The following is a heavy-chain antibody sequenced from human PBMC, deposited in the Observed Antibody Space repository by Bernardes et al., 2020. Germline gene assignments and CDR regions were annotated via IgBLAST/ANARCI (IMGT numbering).Heavy chain of an antibody. D-gene: IGHD5-18*01. CDR3: ARYRLVTDTAPRSVFDS. CDR2: INHSGRT. J-gene: IGHJ4*02. CDR1: GGSFSGYD. Sequence: SETLSLTCAVYGGSFSGYDWSWIRQPPGKGLEWIGEINHSGRTNWNPSLKSRVTISVDTSKNQFSLKLTSVTAADTAVYYCARYRLVTDTAPRSVFDSWGQGALVTVSS. V-gene: IGHV4-34*01.